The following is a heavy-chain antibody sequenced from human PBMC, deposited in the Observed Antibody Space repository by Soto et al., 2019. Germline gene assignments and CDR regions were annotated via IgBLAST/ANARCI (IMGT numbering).Heavy chain of an antibody. J-gene: IGHJ5*02. Sequence: ASVKVSCKASGYTFTSYGISWVRQAPGQGLEWMGWISAYNGNTNYAQKLQGRVTMTTDTSTSTAYMELRSLRSDDTAVYYCARDSRITFGGAPRDNWFDPWGQGTLVTVSS. D-gene: IGHD3-16*01. CDR3: ARDSRITFGGAPRDNWFDP. CDR2: ISAYNGNT. V-gene: IGHV1-18*01. CDR1: GYTFTSYG.